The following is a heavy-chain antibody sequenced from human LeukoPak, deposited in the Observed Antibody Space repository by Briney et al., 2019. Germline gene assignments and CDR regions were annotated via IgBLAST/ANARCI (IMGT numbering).Heavy chain of an antibody. CDR3: AREGPFWSGYYRPRGYFDY. CDR2: INPSGGST. CDR1: GYTFTSYY. Sequence: ASVKVTCKASGYTFTSYYMHWVRQAPGQGLEWMGIINPSGGSTSYAQKFQGRVTMTRGMSTSTVYMELSSLRSEDTAVYYCAREGPFWSGYYRPRGYFDYWGQGTLVTVSS. J-gene: IGHJ4*02. D-gene: IGHD3-3*01. V-gene: IGHV1-46*01.